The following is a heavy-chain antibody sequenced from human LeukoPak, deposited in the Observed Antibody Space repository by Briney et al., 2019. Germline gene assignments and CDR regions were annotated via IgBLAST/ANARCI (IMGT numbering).Heavy chain of an antibody. V-gene: IGHV4-4*07. CDR1: GGSISSYY. J-gene: IGHJ2*01. Sequence: SETLSLXCTVSGGSISSYYWSWVRQPAGKGLEWIGRMYRSGSTTYNPSLKSRVTMSADTSKNQFSLKVTSVTAADTAVYYCAREGAISGSFPGYWYFDVWGRGTLVTVSS. CDR3: AREGAISGSFPGYWYFDV. CDR2: MYRSGST. D-gene: IGHD1-26*01.